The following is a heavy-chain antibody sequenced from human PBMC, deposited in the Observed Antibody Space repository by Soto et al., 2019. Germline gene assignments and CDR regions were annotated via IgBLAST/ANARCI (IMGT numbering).Heavy chain of an antibody. V-gene: IGHV1-69*13. CDR1: GGTFSSYA. Sequence: SVKVSCKASGGTFSSYAISWVRQAPGQGLEWMGGVIPIFGTANYAQKFQGRVTITADESTSTAYMELSSLRSEDTAVYYCARDPSHTTVVTPSLDYWGQGTLVTVSS. CDR2: VIPIFGTA. J-gene: IGHJ4*02. D-gene: IGHD4-17*01. CDR3: ARDPSHTTVVTPSLDY.